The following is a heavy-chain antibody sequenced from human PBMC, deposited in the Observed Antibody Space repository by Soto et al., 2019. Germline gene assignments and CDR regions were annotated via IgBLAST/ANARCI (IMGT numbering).Heavy chain of an antibody. CDR2: IYYSGST. J-gene: IGHJ4*02. D-gene: IGHD2-15*01. Sequence: SETLSLTCTVSGGSISSGGYYWSWIRQHPGKGLEWIGYIYYSGSTYYNPSLKSRVTISVDTSKNQFSLKLSSVTAADTAVYYCARVVVAATNYFDYWGQGTLVTVSS. CDR3: ARVVVAATNYFDY. CDR1: GGSISSGGYY. V-gene: IGHV4-31*03.